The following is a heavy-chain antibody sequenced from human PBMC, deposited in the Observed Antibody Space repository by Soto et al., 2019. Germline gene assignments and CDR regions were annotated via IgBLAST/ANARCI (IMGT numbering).Heavy chain of an antibody. Sequence: EVQLLESGGGLVQPGGSLRLSCVASGFTFSTYTMSWVRQAPGKGLEWVSVISGSAGSSGPSYADSVQGRFSISRGNASNTLYLQMNSLRGEDTAMYYCAKARCSTANCYVPEYWGQGTRVTVSS. J-gene: IGHJ4*02. V-gene: IGHV3-23*01. CDR3: AKARCSTANCYVPEY. CDR2: ISGSAGSSGP. D-gene: IGHD2-2*01. CDR1: GFTFSTYT.